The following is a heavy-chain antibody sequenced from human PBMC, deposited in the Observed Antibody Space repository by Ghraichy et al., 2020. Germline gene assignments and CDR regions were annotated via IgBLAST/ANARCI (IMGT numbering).Heavy chain of an antibody. Sequence: SVKVSCKASGGTFSSYAISWVRQAPGQGLEWMGGIIPILGIANYAQKFQGRVTITADKSTSTAYMELSSLRSEDTAVYYCARKVLDSSGWYSLYYYYGMDVWGQGTTVTVSS. D-gene: IGHD6-19*01. CDR1: GGTFSSYA. CDR2: IIPILGIA. CDR3: ARKVLDSSGWYSLYYYYGMDV. J-gene: IGHJ6*02. V-gene: IGHV1-69*10.